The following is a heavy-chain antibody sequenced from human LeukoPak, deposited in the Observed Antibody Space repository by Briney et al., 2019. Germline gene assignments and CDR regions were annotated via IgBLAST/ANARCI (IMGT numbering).Heavy chain of an antibody. CDR2: IYSHNT. J-gene: IGHJ4*02. CDR3: ARRAGAYSHPYDY. Sequence: GGSLRLSWTVSGFTVSSNSMSWGRQAPGEGLEWVSFIYSHNTHSSDYVKGRITISRSNSKNTLYLQRNSPRAEDPAEYYCARRAGAYSHPYDYWGQGTLVTVSS. D-gene: IGHD4/OR15-4a*01. V-gene: IGHV3-53*01. CDR1: GFTVSSNS.